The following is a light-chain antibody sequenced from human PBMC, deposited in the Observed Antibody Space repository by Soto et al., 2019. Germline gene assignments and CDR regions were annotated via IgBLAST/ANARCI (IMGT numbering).Light chain of an antibody. J-gene: IGKJ4*01. CDR1: QSVVSY. CDR2: DAS. Sequence: ETVLTQSPATLSLPPGQRATLSCRASQSVVSYLAWYQQKPGQAPRLLIYDASNRATGVPARFSGSGSGTDFTLTIDSLEPEDFAVYYCQHRSSWPLTFGGGTKVDIK. CDR3: QHRSSWPLT. V-gene: IGKV3-11*01.